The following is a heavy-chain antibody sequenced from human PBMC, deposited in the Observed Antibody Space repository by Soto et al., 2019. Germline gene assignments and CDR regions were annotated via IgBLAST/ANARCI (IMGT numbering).Heavy chain of an antibody. CDR2: IYSGGST. CDR3: VGAVAGPDYFDY. D-gene: IGHD6-19*01. V-gene: IGHV3-53*01. J-gene: IGHJ4*02. CDR1: GFTVSSNY. Sequence: EVQLVESGGGLIQPGGSLRLSCAASGFTVSSNYMSWVRQAPGKGLEWVSVIYSGGSTYYEDSVKGRFTISRDNSKNTLYLQMNSLRAEDTAVYYCVGAVAGPDYFDYWGQGTLVTVSS.